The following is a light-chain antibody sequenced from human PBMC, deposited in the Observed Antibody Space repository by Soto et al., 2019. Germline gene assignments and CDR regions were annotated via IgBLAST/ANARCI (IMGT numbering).Light chain of an antibody. CDR2: AAS. CDR1: QGISSY. CDR3: QQYYSFPHT. Sequence: VIWMTQSPSLLSASTGDRVTIICRLSQGISSYLAGYQQKPGKAPELLIYAASTLQSGVPSRFSGSGSGTDFTLTISCLQSEDFATYYCQQYYSFPHTFGQGTKLEIK. V-gene: IGKV1D-8*01. J-gene: IGKJ2*01.